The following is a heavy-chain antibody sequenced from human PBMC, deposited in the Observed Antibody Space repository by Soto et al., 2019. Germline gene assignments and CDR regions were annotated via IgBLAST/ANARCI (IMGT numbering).Heavy chain of an antibody. V-gene: IGHV3-23*01. Sequence: PGGSLRLSCAASGFTFSSYAMSWVRQAPGKGLEWVSAISGSGGSTYYADSVKGRFTISRDNSKNTLYLQMNSLRAEDTAVYYCAKGMVRGVNHYYYYGMDVWGQGTTVTVYS. CDR3: AKGMVRGVNHYYYYGMDV. D-gene: IGHD3-10*01. CDR1: GFTFSSYA. CDR2: ISGSGGST. J-gene: IGHJ6*02.